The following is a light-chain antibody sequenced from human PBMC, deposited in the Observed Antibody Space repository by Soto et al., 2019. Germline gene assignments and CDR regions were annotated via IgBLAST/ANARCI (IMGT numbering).Light chain of an antibody. V-gene: IGLV2-14*01. J-gene: IGLJ2*01. Sequence: QSALTQPASVSGSPGQSITISCSGTSSDVGGYNYVSWYQQHPGKAPKLMMYGVTNRPPGVSNRFSGSKSGNTASLTISGLQAEDGADYCCSSYTSSTTLSVVFGGGTQVTVL. CDR1: SSDVGGYNY. CDR3: SSYTSSTTLSVV. CDR2: GVT.